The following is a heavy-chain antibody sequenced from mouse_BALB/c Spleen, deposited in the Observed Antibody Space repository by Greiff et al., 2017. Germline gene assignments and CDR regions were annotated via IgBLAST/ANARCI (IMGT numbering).Heavy chain of an antibody. CDR3: AREVDY. CDR1: GYTFTDYY. J-gene: IGHJ2*01. CDR2: IYPGSGNT. Sequence: QVQLKESGAELARPGASVKLSCKASGYTFTDYYINWVKQRTGQGLEWIGEIYPGSGNTYYNEKFKGKATLTADKSSSTAYMQLSSLTSEDSAVYFCAREVDYWGQGTTLTVSS. V-gene: IGHV1-77*01.